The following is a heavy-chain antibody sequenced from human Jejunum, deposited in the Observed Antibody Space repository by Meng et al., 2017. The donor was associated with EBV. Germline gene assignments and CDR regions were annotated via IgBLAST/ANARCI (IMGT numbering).Heavy chain of an antibody. Sequence: HLVESWDAVKKTEASGTVTCKASGNTLTNDALHWVRQAPGQGLEWMGYISAGSGDTKNSQKFQGRVTFTRDTSASTVYIELSSLRSEDTAMYYCARGSSWNRGDYWGQGTLVTVSS. V-gene: IGHV1-3*01. CDR3: ARGSSWNRGDY. CDR2: ISAGSGDT. J-gene: IGHJ4*02. D-gene: IGHD6-13*01. CDR1: GNTLTNDA.